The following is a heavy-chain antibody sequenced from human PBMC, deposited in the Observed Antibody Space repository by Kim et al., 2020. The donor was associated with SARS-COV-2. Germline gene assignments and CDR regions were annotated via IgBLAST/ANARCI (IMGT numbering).Heavy chain of an antibody. CDR2: FNTDGTAT. CDR3: ARDWRPYGGSNAFDTWGHRGVRIVLAKENAKNALYQQMNTLSAEATAHYYCGRGGLPIVGSSSFDT. CDR1: GFPFRTYF. J-gene: IGHJ4*02. V-gene: IGHV3-74*01. D-gene: IGHD3-16*01. Sequence: GGSLRLSCEASGFPFRTYFMHWVRQFPGKGLEWVARFNTDGTATRSADPVRGRLVISRDNAKNTLYLQMNSLRAEDTALYYCARDWRPYGGSNAFDTWGHRGVRIVLAKENAKNALYQQMNTLSAEATAHYYCGRGGLPIVGSSSFDTWGKGTLVTVS.